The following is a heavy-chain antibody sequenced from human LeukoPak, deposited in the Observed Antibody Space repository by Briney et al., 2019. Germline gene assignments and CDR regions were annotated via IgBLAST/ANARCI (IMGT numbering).Heavy chain of an antibody. CDR2: ISWNSGSI. Sequence: GGSLRLSCAASGFTFDDYAMHWVRQAPGKGLEWVSGISWNSGSIGYADSVKGRFTIPRDNAKNSLYLQMNSLRAEDTALYYCAKDKGGSGNDAFDIWGQGTMVTVSS. CDR3: AKDKGGSGNDAFDI. D-gene: IGHD6-19*01. V-gene: IGHV3-9*01. J-gene: IGHJ3*02. CDR1: GFTFDDYA.